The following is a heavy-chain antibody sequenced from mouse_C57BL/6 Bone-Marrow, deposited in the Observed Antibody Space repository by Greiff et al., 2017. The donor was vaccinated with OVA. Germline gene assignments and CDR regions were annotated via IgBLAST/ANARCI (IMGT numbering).Heavy chain of an antibody. D-gene: IGHD1-1*01. CDR3: AFYYGSSYRYFDV. Sequence: EVKLQQPGPELVKPGASVKISCKASGYSFTDYNMNWVKQSNGKSLEWIGVINPNYGTTSYNQKFKGKATLTVDQSSSTAYMQLNSLTSEDSAVYYCAFYYGSSYRYFDVWGTGTTVTVSS. V-gene: IGHV1-39*01. J-gene: IGHJ1*03. CDR2: INPNYGTT. CDR1: GYSFTDYN.